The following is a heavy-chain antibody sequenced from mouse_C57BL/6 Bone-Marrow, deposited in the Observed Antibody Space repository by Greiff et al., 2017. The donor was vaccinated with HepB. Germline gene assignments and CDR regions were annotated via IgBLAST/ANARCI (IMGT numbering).Heavy chain of an antibody. V-gene: IGHV1-64*01. CDR3: AREVPDGYYVGYYAMDY. D-gene: IGHD2-3*01. CDR2: IHPNSGST. CDR1: GYTFTSYW. Sequence: VQLQQSGAELVKPGASVKLSCKASGYTFTSYWMHWVKQRPGQGLEWIGMIHPNSGSTNYNEKFKSKATLTVDKSSSTAYMQLSSLTSEDSAVYYCAREVPDGYYVGYYAMDYWGQGTSVTVSS. J-gene: IGHJ4*01.